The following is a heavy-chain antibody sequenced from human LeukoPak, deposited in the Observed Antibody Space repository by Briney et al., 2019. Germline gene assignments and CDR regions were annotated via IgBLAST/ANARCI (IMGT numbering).Heavy chain of an antibody. CDR3: ARDFRLGGVPHWFDP. Sequence: QPGRSLRLSCAASGFSFSRHWMSWVRQAPGKGLEWVANIKEDGGEKSYVASVKGRFTISRDNAKNSLFLQLNSLRAEDTAVYYCARDFRLGGVPHWFDPWGQGTLVTVSS. CDR1: GFSFSRHW. CDR2: IKEDGGEK. J-gene: IGHJ5*02. V-gene: IGHV3-7*01. D-gene: IGHD3-16*01.